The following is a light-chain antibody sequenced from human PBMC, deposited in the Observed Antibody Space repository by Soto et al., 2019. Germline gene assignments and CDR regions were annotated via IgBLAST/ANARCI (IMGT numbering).Light chain of an antibody. V-gene: IGLV1-47*01. CDR1: SSNIGSNF. CDR3: AGWDDSLSGYV. Sequence: QAVVTQPPSASGNPGQRVTISCSGRSSNIGSNFVYWYQHLPGTAPKLVIYRNSQRTSGVPDRFSGSKSGTSASLAISGLQSEDEADYYCAGWDDSLSGYVFGPGTKVTVL. J-gene: IGLJ1*01. CDR2: RNS.